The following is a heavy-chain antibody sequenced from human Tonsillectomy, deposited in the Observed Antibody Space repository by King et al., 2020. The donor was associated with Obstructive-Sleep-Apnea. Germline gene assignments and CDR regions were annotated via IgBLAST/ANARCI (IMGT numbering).Heavy chain of an antibody. V-gene: IGHV4-59*11. CDR1: PGSISSHY. D-gene: IGHD3-16*01. J-gene: IGHJ4*02. Sequence: QLQESGPGLVKPSETLSLTCTVSPGSISSHYWTWIRQPPGKGLEWIGNIYYSGSTNFDPSLKSRVSISVDTSKNQFSLNLSSLTAADTAVYYCARHLRGGGSPIDYWGQGTLVIVSS. CDR3: ARHLRGGGSPIDY. CDR2: IYYSGST.